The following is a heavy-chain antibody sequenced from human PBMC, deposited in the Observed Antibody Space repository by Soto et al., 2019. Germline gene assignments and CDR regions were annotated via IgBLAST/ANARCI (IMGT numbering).Heavy chain of an antibody. CDR3: ARESKVEDEYYDFWSGYSHRLTHYGMDV. Sequence: GGSLRLSCAASGFTFSSYGMHWVRQAPGKGLEWVAVIWYDGSNKYYADSVKGRFTISRDNSKNTLYLQMNSLRAEDTAVYYCARESKVEDEYYDFWSGYSHRLTHYGMDVWGQGTTVTVSS. CDR2: IWYDGSNK. D-gene: IGHD3-3*01. V-gene: IGHV3-33*01. J-gene: IGHJ6*02. CDR1: GFTFSSYG.